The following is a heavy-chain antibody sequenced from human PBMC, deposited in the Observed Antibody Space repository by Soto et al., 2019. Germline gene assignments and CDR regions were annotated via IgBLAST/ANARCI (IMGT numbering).Heavy chain of an antibody. D-gene: IGHD4-17*01. CDR3: ARDYGHYPAYYGMDI. CDR1: GYTFIGYG. CDR2: ISTFKGDT. V-gene: IGHV1-18*01. J-gene: IGHJ6*02. Sequence: QVQLVQSGAEVKRPGASVRLSCKASGYTFIGYGISWVRQAPGQGLEWMGWISTFKGDTNYAQTLQGRLTLTADKTTNTAYMELSSLKADDTAIYYCARDYGHYPAYYGMDILVQGTTVAVSS.